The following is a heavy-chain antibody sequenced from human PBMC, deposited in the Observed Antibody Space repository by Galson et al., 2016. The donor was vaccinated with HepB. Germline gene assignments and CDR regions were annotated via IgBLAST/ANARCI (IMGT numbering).Heavy chain of an antibody. CDR2: ISGSGGST. V-gene: IGHV3-23*01. J-gene: IGHJ4*02. Sequence: SLRLSCAASGFTFSSYAMSWVRQAPGKGLEWVSAISGSGGSTYYADSVKGRFTISRDNSKNTLYLQMNSLRAEDTAVYYCAKDHRPYYYGSGRSPFDYWGQGTLVTVSS. CDR3: AKDHRPYYYGSGRSPFDY. CDR1: GFTFSSYA. D-gene: IGHD3-10*01.